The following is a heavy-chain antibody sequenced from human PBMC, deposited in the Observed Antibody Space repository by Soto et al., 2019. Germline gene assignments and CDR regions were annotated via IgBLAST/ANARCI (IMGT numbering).Heavy chain of an antibody. CDR3: ARDGIAAGGTKPYGMDV. CDR2: IWYDGSNK. J-gene: IGHJ6*02. CDR1: GFTFSSYG. D-gene: IGHD6-13*01. V-gene: IGHV3-33*01. Sequence: QVQLVESGGGVVQPGRSLRLSCAASGFTFSSYGMHWVRQAPGKGLEWVAVIWYDGSNKYYADSVKGRFTISRDNSKNTVYLQMNSLRAEDTAVYYCARDGIAAGGTKPYGMDVWGQGTTVTVSS.